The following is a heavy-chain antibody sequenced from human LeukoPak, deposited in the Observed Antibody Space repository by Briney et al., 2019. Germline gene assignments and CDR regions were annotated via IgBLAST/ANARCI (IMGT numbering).Heavy chain of an antibody. D-gene: IGHD3-22*01. CDR1: GGSISSSSYY. Sequence: PSETLSLTCTVSGGSISSSSYYWGWIRQPPGKGLEWIGEINHSGSTNYNPSLKSRVTISVDTSKNQFSLKLSSVTAADTAVYYCARRSYYYEGEDAFDIRGQGTMVTVSS. CDR2: INHSGST. J-gene: IGHJ3*02. CDR3: ARRSYYYEGEDAFDI. V-gene: IGHV4-39*07.